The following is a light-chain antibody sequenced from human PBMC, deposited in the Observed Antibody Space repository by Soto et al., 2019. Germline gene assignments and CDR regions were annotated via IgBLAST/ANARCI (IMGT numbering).Light chain of an antibody. Sequence: QSVLTQPPSASGTPGQRVTISCSGSSSNLGNNPVNWYQQVPGTAPKLLIYXXXXXXXXXXXXXXASKSGTSASLASSGLXXXXXXXXYCAAWDDSLNGVVFGGGTKLTVL. J-gene: IGLJ2*01. CDR3: AAWDDSLNGVV. CDR2: XXX. CDR1: SSNLGNNP. V-gene: IGLV1-44*01.